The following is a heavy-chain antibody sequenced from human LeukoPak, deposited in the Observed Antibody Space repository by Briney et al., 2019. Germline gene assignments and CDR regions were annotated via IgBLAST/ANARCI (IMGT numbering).Heavy chain of an antibody. CDR1: AYIFTGYY. CDR3: ARRSRNGLDAFDI. V-gene: IGHV1-2*02. D-gene: IGHD1-14*01. Sequence: ASVTVSCKASAYIFTGYYLHWVRQAPGQGLEWMGWADPNNGDTNYAQKFQGRVTMTRDRSISTAYMELSRLTSDDAAVYYCARRSRNGLDAFDIWGQGTMVTVSS. J-gene: IGHJ3*02. CDR2: ADPNNGDT.